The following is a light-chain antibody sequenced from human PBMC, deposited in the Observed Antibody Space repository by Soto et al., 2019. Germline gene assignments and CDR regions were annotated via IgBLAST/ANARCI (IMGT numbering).Light chain of an antibody. Sequence: QSVLTQPASVSGSPGQSISISCTGTSSDVGSYNRVSWYQQHPGKAPKLLIYEGSKRPSGVSNRFYGSKSESGNTASLTISGLQTEDEAAYYCCSYTGSGTLYVFGNGTKVTV. CDR2: EGS. CDR1: SSDVGSYNR. CDR3: CSYTGSGTLYV. J-gene: IGLJ1*01. V-gene: IGLV2-23*01.